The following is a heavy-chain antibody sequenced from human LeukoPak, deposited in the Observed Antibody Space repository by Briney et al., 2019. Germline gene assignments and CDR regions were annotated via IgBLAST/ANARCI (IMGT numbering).Heavy chain of an antibody. J-gene: IGHJ4*02. CDR3: AREAGRGSSGYYGVDY. CDR1: GFTFSTYG. V-gene: IGHV3-33*01. Sequence: PGGSLRLSCAASGFTFSTYGMHWARQAPGKGLEWVAVIWYDGSNKYYADSVKGRFTISRDNSKNTLYLQMNSLRAEDTAVYYCAREAGRGSSGYYGVDYWGQGTLVTVSS. D-gene: IGHD3-22*01. CDR2: IWYDGSNK.